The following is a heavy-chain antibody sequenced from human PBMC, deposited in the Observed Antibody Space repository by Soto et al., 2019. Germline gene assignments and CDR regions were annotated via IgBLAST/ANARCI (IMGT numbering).Heavy chain of an antibody. CDR3: ASDRGIAVAGTGSADPFDI. CDR2: IYYSGST. CDR1: GGSISSYY. J-gene: IGHJ3*02. Sequence: AQTLSLTCTVSGGSISSYYWRWIRQPPGTGLEWSGYIYYSGSTNYNPSLKSRVTISVDTSKNQFSLKLSSVTAADTAVYHCASDRGIAVAGTGSADPFDIWPQGTMLAAS. V-gene: IGHV4-59*01. D-gene: IGHD6-19*01.